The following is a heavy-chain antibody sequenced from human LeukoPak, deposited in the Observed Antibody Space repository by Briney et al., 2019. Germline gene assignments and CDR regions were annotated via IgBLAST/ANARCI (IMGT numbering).Heavy chain of an antibody. CDR2: ISGSGGST. D-gene: IGHD1-26*01. CDR3: AKDRALSSGSYGICDC. V-gene: IGHV3-23*01. Sequence: GGSLRLSCAASGFTFSSYAMSWVRQAPGKGLEWVSAISGSGGSTYYADSVKGRFTISRDNSKNTLYLQMNSLRAEDTAVYYCAKDRALSSGSYGICDCWGQGTLVTVSS. CDR1: GFTFSSYA. J-gene: IGHJ4*02.